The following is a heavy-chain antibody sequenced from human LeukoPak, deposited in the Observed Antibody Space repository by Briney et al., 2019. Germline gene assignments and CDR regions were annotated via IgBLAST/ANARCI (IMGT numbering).Heavy chain of an antibody. Sequence: GGSLRLSCAASGFTFSSYAMSWVRQAPGKGLEWVSQTNTDGSSTSYADSVKGRFTISRDNAKNTLSLQMNSLRAEDTAVYYCASVYGLGSSPDYWGQGTQVTVSS. V-gene: IGHV3-74*01. CDR2: TNTDGSST. CDR3: ASVYGLGSSPDY. CDR1: GFTFSSYA. D-gene: IGHD3-10*01. J-gene: IGHJ4*02.